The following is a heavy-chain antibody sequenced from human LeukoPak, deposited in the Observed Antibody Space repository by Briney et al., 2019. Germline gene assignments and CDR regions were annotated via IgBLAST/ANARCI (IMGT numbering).Heavy chain of an antibody. V-gene: IGHV1-18*01. CDR2: IRAYNGNT. J-gene: IGHJ5*02. Sequence: ASVKVSCMDSGYTFISSGIRWVCPAPGQGLERMGWIRAYNGNTNYSQKFQGRVTMTSDSSTSTAYMGLRSLRSDDTAVYYCAVVRGVGYLFDPWGQGTLVTVSA. D-gene: IGHD3-10*01. CDR1: GYTFISSG. CDR3: AVVRGVGYLFDP.